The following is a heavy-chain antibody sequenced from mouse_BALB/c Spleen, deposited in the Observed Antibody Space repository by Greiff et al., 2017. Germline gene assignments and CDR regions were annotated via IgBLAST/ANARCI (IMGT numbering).Heavy chain of an antibody. CDR1: GYTFTSYW. Sequence: QVQLKESGAELARPGASVKLSCKASGYTFTSYWMQWVKQRPGQGLEWIGAIYPGDGDTRYTQKFKGKATLTADKSSSTAYMQLSSLASEDSAVYYCAREPLYYYAMDYWGQGTSVTVSS. V-gene: IGHV1-87*01. J-gene: IGHJ4*01. CDR3: AREPLYYYAMDY. CDR2: IYPGDGDT.